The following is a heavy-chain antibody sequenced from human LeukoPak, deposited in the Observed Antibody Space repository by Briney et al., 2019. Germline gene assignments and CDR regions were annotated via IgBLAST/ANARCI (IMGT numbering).Heavy chain of an antibody. CDR2: IYYSGST. CDR3: ARGGTTVTPGLLWFDP. D-gene: IGHD4-17*01. CDR1: GGSTSSYY. V-gene: IGHV4-59*01. Sequence: SETLSLTCAVSGGSTSSYYWSWIRQPPGKGLEWIGYIYYSGSTHYNASLKSRVTISVDTSKNQFSLKLSSVTAADTAVYYCARGGTTVTPGLLWFDPWGQGTLVTVSS. J-gene: IGHJ5*02.